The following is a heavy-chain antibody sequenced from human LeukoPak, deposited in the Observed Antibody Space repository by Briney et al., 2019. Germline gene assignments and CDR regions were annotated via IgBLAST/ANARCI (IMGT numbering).Heavy chain of an antibody. CDR3: ARRIVTVRYFVYYYYYYMDV. J-gene: IGHJ6*03. D-gene: IGHD3-9*01. CDR2: IKQDGSEK. CDR1: GFTFSSYW. Sequence: GGSLRLSCAASGFTFSSYWMSWVRQAPGKGLEWVANIKQDGSEKYYVDSVKGRFTISRDNAKNSLYLQMNSLRAEDTAVYYCARRIVTVRYFVYYYYYYMDVWGKGTTVTVSS. V-gene: IGHV3-7*01.